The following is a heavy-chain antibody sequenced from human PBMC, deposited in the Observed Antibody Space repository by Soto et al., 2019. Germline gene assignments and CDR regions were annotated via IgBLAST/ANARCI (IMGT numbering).Heavy chain of an antibody. CDR3: ARHENGYNPLDH. J-gene: IGHJ4*02. Sequence: GESLKISCKASGYTFTTYWIGWARLMPGKGLEWMGIIHPGYSDTRYTPSFQGQVTISADRSMTTAYLQWDSLTPSDTAMYYCARHENGYNPLDHWRQGTLVTVSS. V-gene: IGHV5-51*01. D-gene: IGHD5-12*01. CDR2: IHPGYSDT. CDR1: GYTFTTYW.